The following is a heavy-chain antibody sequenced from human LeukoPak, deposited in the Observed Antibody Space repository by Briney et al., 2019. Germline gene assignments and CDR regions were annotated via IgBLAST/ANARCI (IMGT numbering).Heavy chain of an antibody. Sequence: PGGSLRLSCAASGFAFSRLAMGWVRQAPGKGLEWVSVISDSGSLTYYADSVKGRFTISRDNSKNTLFLQMNGLRAKDTAVYYCAKDVGRTNGWYFFDYWGQGTLVTVSS. CDR3: AKDVGRTNGWYFFDY. CDR1: GFAFSRLA. V-gene: IGHV3-23*01. J-gene: IGHJ4*02. CDR2: ISDSGSLT. D-gene: IGHD6-19*01.